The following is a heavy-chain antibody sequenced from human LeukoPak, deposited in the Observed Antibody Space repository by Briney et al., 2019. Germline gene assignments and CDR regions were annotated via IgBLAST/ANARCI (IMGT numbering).Heavy chain of an antibody. CDR2: ISYDGSNK. Sequence: PGRSLRLSCAASGFTFSSYATHWVRQAPGKRLEWVAVISYDGSNKYYADSVKGRFTISRDNSKNTLYLQMNSLRAEDTAVYYCARAGGSYWGVFDYWGQGTLVTVSS. V-gene: IGHV3-30-3*01. CDR3: ARAGGSYWGVFDY. CDR1: GFTFSSYA. J-gene: IGHJ4*02. D-gene: IGHD1-26*01.